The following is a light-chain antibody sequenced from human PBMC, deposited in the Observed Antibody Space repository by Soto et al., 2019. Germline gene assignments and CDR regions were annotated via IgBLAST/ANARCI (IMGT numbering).Light chain of an antibody. CDR2: GAS. V-gene: IGKV3-15*01. Sequence: ETVMTQSPATLSGSPGERATLSCRASQSVSSSLAWYQQKPGQAPRLLIYGASTRATGIPVRFSGSGSGTEFTLTISSLQSEDFAVYYCQQYIHWPRTFGQGTKVDVK. J-gene: IGKJ1*01. CDR3: QQYIHWPRT. CDR1: QSVSSS.